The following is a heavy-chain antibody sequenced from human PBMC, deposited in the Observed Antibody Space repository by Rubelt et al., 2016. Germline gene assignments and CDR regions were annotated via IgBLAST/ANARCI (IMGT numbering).Heavy chain of an antibody. D-gene: IGHD6-19*01. Sequence: VKVSCKASGYTFTGYYMHWVRQAPGQGLEWMGRINPNSGGTNYAQKFQGRVTMTRDTSISTAYMELSRLRSDDTAVYYCARDLRTRIAVAGTIYYWGQGTLVTVSS. CDR1: GYTFTGYY. V-gene: IGHV1-2*06. CDR3: ARDLRTRIAVAGTIYY. J-gene: IGHJ4*02. CDR2: INPNSGGT.